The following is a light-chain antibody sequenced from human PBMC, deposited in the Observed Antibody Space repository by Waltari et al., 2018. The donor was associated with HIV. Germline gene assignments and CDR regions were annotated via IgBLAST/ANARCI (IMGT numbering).Light chain of an antibody. CDR3: ATCDISLSAVV. CDR1: SNNVGNQG. CDR2: RDD. V-gene: IGLV10-54*04. Sequence: QAGLTQPPSVSKGMRQTATLTCTGNSNNVGNQGAAWLQQHQGHPPKLLSYRDDKRPSVLSERFSASMSGNTASLTITGVQPEDDADYFCATCDISLSAVVFGGGTTLTVL. J-gene: IGLJ2*01.